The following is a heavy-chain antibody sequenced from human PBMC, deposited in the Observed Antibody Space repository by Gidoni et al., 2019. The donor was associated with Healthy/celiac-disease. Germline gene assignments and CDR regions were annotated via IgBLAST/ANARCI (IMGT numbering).Heavy chain of an antibody. Sequence: QVQLQESGPGLVKPSETLSLTCPVSGGSISSYYWSWIRQPPGKGLEWIGYIYYSGSTNYNPSLKSRVTISVDTSKNQFALKLSSVTAADTAVYYCARARFDTLTMAYYFDYWGQGTLVTVSS. CDR2: IYYSGST. CDR1: GGSISSYY. V-gene: IGHV4-59*08. CDR3: ARARFDTLTMAYYFDY. J-gene: IGHJ4*02. D-gene: IGHD3-10*01.